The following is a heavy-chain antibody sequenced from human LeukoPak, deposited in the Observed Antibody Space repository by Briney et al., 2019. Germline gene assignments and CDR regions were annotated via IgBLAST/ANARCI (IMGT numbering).Heavy chain of an antibody. D-gene: IGHD5-12*01. CDR3: ARGFDSKSTYFDY. Sequence: SSETLSLYCTVSGGSISNYYWNWLRQPPGKGLEWIGYIYYSGSTKYNPSLKSRVTMSLDTSKKQFSLRLTSVTAADTAVYYCARGFDSKSTYFDYWGLGTLVTVSS. CDR2: IYYSGST. CDR1: GGSISNYY. J-gene: IGHJ4*02. V-gene: IGHV4-59*01.